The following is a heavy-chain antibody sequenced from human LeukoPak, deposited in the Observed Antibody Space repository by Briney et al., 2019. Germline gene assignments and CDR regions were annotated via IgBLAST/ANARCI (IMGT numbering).Heavy chain of an antibody. CDR1: GGSISGSSYY. D-gene: IGHD6-13*01. Sequence: SETLSLTCTVSGGSISGSSYYWGWIRQPPGKGLEWIGSIHYSGSTYYNPSLKSRVTISVDTSKNQFSLKLSSVTAADTAVHYCARQWGIAAAGGLGYWGRGTLVTVSS. V-gene: IGHV4-39*01. CDR2: IHYSGST. CDR3: ARQWGIAAAGGLGY. J-gene: IGHJ4*02.